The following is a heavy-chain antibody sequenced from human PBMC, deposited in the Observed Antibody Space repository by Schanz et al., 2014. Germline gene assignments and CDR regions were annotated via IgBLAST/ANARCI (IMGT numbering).Heavy chain of an antibody. D-gene: IGHD3-3*01. J-gene: IGHJ5*02. V-gene: IGHV1-2*02. CDR2: INPNSGDT. Sequence: QVQLVQSGAEVKKPGASVKVSCKASGYSFTGYYMNWVRQAPGQGLEWMGWINPNSGDTKYAQKFQGRVTMTRDTSISTAYMELSTLTSDDTAVYYCARESVSRTRWFDPWGQGTLVTVSS. CDR3: ARESVSRTRWFDP. CDR1: GYSFTGYY.